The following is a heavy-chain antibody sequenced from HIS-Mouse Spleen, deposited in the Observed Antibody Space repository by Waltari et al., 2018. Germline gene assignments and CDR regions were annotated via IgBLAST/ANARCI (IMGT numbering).Heavy chain of an antibody. CDR2: IDWDDDK. CDR3: ARIQAGKLELPFDY. CDR1: GFSLSTSGMC. Sequence: QVTLSESGPALVKPTQTLTLTCTFSGFSLSTSGMCVSWIRQPPGKALEWLARIDWDDDKYYSTSLKTRLTISKDTSKNQVVLTMTNMDPVDTATYYCARIQAGKLELPFDYWGQGTLVTVSS. V-gene: IGHV2-70*15. J-gene: IGHJ4*02. D-gene: IGHD1-7*01.